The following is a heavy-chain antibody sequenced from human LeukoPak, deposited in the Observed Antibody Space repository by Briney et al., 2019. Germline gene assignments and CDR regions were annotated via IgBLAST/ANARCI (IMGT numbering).Heavy chain of an antibody. CDR2: IYYSGST. J-gene: IGHJ4*02. Sequence: PSDTLSLTCAVSGYSISSSNWWGWIRQPPGKGLEWIGYIYYSGSTYYNPSLKSRVTISVDTSKNQFSLKLSSVTAADTAVYYCARVRYDILTGYYLHFDYWGQGTLVTVSS. CDR3: ARVRYDILTGYYLHFDY. CDR1: GYSISSSNW. D-gene: IGHD3-9*01. V-gene: IGHV4-28*03.